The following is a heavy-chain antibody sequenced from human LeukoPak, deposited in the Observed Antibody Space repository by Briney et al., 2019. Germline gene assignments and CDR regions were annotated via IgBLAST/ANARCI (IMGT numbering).Heavy chain of an antibody. CDR1: GGSFSGYY. V-gene: IGHV4-34*01. CDR2: INHSGST. D-gene: IGHD5-12*01. J-gene: IGHJ4*02. CDR3: ARHSLVGTFFDY. Sequence: PSETLSLTCAVYGGSFSGYYWSWLRQPPGKGLEWIGEINHSGSTNYNPSLKSRVTKSVDTSKNQFSLKLSSVTAADTAVYYCARHSLVGTFFDYWGQGTLVTVSS.